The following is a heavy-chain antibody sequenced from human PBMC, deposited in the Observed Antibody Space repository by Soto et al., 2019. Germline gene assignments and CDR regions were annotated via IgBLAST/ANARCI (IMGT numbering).Heavy chain of an antibody. D-gene: IGHD5-12*01. CDR1: GYTFTSYA. Sequence: ASVKVSCKASGYTFTSYAMHWVRQAPGQRLEWMGWINAGNGNTKYSQKFQGRVTITRDTSASTAYMELSSLRSDDTAVYYCASSYSGYDLNYYYGMDVWGQGTTVTVSS. CDR2: INAGNGNT. CDR3: ASSYSGYDLNYYYGMDV. V-gene: IGHV1-3*01. J-gene: IGHJ6*02.